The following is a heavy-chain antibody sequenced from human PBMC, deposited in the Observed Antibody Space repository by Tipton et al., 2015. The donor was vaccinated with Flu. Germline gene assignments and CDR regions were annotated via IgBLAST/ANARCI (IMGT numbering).Heavy chain of an antibody. V-gene: IGHV4-39*07. CDR2: VHYSGST. CDR3: AREGRNSGGLDY. CDR1: GGSISTSGYY. Sequence: TLSLTCTVSGGSISTSGYYWGWIRQPPGMGLEWIGSVHYSGSTYQNPSLESRVTISVDTSKNQFSLKLSSVTAADTAVYFCAREGRNSGGLDYWGQGTLVTVSS. D-gene: IGHD1-26*01. J-gene: IGHJ4*02.